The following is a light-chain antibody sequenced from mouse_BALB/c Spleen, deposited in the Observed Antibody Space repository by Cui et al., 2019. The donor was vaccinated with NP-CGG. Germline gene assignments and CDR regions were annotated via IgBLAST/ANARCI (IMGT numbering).Light chain of an antibody. Sequence: QAHVTQDSALTTSPVETVTLTCRSSTGAVTTSNYANWVQEKPDHLFTGLIGGTNNRAPGVPARFSGSLIGDKAALTITGAQTEDEAIYFCALWYSNHWVFGGGTKLTVL. CDR3: ALWYSNHWV. V-gene: IGLV1*01. CDR2: GTN. CDR1: TGAVTTSNY. J-gene: IGLJ1*01.